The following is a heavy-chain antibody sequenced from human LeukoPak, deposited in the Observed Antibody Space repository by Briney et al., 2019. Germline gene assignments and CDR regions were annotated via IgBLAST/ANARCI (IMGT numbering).Heavy chain of an antibody. V-gene: IGHV4-61*02. CDR1: GGSISSGSYY. Sequence: PSETLSLTCTVSGGSISSGSYYWSWIRQPAGKGLEWIGRIYTSGSTNYNPSLKSRVTISVDTSKNQFSLKLSSVTAADTAVYYCARGSSGSDAFDIWGQGTMVTDSS. CDR2: IYTSGST. D-gene: IGHD3-10*01. CDR3: ARGSSGSDAFDI. J-gene: IGHJ3*02.